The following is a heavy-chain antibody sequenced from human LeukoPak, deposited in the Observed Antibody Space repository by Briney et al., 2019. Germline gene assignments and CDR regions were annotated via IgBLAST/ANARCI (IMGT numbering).Heavy chain of an antibody. Sequence: GGSLRLSCAASGFTFSSYEMNWVRQAPGKGLEWVSYISSSGSTIYYADSVKGRFTISRDNAKNSLYLQMNSLRAEDTAVYYCARDLFVYSSGITAKDCWGQGTLVTVSS. J-gene: IGHJ4*02. CDR3: ARDLFVYSSGITAKDC. CDR1: GFTFSSYE. D-gene: IGHD6-19*01. CDR2: ISSSGSTI. V-gene: IGHV3-48*03.